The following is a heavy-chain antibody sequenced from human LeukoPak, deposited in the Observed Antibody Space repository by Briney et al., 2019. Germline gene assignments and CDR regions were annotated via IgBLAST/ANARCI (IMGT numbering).Heavy chain of an antibody. Sequence: GGSLRLSCAASGFTFSDYYMSWIRQGPGKGLEWVSYISSSGSNIYYADSVKGRFTFSRDNVKNSLYLQMNSLRAEDTAVYYCAKDISGYYRPFDYWGQGTLVTVSS. V-gene: IGHV3-11*01. CDR3: AKDISGYYRPFDY. J-gene: IGHJ4*02. CDR1: GFTFSDYY. CDR2: ISSSGSNI. D-gene: IGHD3-22*01.